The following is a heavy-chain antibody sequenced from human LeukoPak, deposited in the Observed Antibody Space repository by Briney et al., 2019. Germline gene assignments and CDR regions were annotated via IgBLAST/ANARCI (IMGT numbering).Heavy chain of an antibody. D-gene: IGHD5-18*01. CDR1: GGPISSHY. CDR2: IYYSGST. Sequence: SETLSLTCTVSGGPISSHYWSWIRQPPGKGLEWIGYIYYSGSTNYNPSLKSRVTISVDTSKNQFSLKLSSVTAADTAVYYCARGTDGYSQYWGQGTLVTVSS. J-gene: IGHJ4*02. CDR3: ARGTDGYSQY. V-gene: IGHV4-59*11.